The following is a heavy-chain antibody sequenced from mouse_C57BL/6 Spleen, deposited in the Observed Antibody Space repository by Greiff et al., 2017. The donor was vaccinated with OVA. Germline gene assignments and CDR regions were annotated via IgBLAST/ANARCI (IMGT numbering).Heavy chain of an antibody. D-gene: IGHD4-1*01. CDR2: IDPSDSYT. Sequence: QVQLQQPGAELVRPGTSVKLSCKASGYTFTSYWMHWVKQRPGQGLEWIGVIDPSDSYTNYNQKFKGKATLTVDTSSSTAYMQRSSLTSEDSAVYYCARSGTGSFDYWGQGTTLTVSS. V-gene: IGHV1-59*01. J-gene: IGHJ2*01. CDR1: GYTFTSYW. CDR3: ARSGTGSFDY.